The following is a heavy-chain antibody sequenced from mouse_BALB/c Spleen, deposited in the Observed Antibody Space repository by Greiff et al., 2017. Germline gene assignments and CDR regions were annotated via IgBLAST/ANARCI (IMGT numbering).Heavy chain of an antibody. D-gene: IGHD2-4*01. J-gene: IGHJ1*01. CDR2: ISYSGST. CDR3: ARYGYDSYWYFDV. CDR1: GDSITSGY. Sequence: EVQLVESGPSLVKPSQTLSLTCSVTGDSITSGYWNWIRKFPGNKLEYMGYISYSGSTYYNPSLKSRISITRDTSKNQYYLQLNSVTTEDTATYYCARYGYDSYWYFDVWGAGTTVTVSS. V-gene: IGHV3-8*02.